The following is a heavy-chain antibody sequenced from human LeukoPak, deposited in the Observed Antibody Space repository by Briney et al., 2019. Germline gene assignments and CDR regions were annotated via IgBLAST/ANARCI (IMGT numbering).Heavy chain of an antibody. CDR2: IRSKAYGGTS. CDR1: GFTFGDYA. D-gene: IGHD2-21*01. J-gene: IGHJ4*02. CDR3: ATDPVGLGWRTGN. Sequence: PGGSLRLSCTASGFTFGDYAMSWFRQAPGKGLEWVGFIRSKAYGGTSDYAASVNGRFSISMSDSKSIAYLQMNSLKIEDTAVYSCATDPVGLGWRTGNGGQGTLVTVS. V-gene: IGHV3-49*03.